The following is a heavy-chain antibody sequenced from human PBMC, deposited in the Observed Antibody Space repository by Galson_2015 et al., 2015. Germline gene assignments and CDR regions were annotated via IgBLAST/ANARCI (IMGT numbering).Heavy chain of an antibody. J-gene: IGHJ4*02. CDR2: ISGSGGST. Sequence: SLRLSCAASGFTFSSYAMSWVRQAPGKGLEWVSAISGSGGSTYYADSVKGRFTISRDNSKNTLYLQMNSLRAEDTAVYYCAKARGQMSGITMVRGVIIGWGQGTPVTVSS. V-gene: IGHV3-23*01. D-gene: IGHD3-10*01. CDR3: AKARGQMSGITMVRGVIIG. CDR1: GFTFSSYA.